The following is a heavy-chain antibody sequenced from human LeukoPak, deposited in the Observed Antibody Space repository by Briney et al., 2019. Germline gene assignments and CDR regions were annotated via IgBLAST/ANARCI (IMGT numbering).Heavy chain of an antibody. D-gene: IGHD5-12*01. CDR2: IYYSGIT. Sequence: SETLSLTCTVSGGSISFYYWSWIRQPPGKGLEWIGNIYYSGITNYNPSLKSRVTISVDTSKNQFSLKLSSVTGADTALFYCARLGGGYALFDYWGQGTLVTVSS. CDR1: GGSISFYY. J-gene: IGHJ4*02. V-gene: IGHV4-59*01. CDR3: ARLGGGYALFDY.